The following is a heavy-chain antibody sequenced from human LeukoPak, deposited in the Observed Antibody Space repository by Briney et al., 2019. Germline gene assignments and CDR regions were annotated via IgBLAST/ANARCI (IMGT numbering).Heavy chain of an antibody. D-gene: IGHD6-19*01. J-gene: IGHJ3*02. CDR2: ISAYNGNT. V-gene: IGHV1-18*01. CDR3: ARVDSSGHDGDAFDI. CDR1: GYTFTSYG. Sequence: VSVKVSCKASGYTFTSYGISWVRQAPGQGLEWMGWISAYNGNTNYAQKLQGRVTMTTDTSTSTAYMELRSLRSDDTAVYYCARVDSSGHDGDAFDIWGQGTMVTVSS.